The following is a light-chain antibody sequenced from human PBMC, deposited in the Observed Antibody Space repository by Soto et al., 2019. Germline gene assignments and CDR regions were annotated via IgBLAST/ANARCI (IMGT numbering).Light chain of an antibody. Sequence: TQSPATLSVTPGERATLSCRASQSVSSNLAWYQQKHGQAPRLLIYGASTRATGIPARFSGSGSGTEFTLTISSLQSEDFAVYYCQQYDNWPPITFGQGTRLEIK. CDR3: QQYDNWPPIT. CDR2: GAS. V-gene: IGKV3-15*01. J-gene: IGKJ5*01. CDR1: QSVSSN.